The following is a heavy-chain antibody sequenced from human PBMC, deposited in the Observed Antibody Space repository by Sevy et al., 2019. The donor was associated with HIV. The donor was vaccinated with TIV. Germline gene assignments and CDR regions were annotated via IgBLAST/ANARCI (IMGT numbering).Heavy chain of an antibody. D-gene: IGHD3-10*01. V-gene: IGHV3-23*01. Sequence: GGSLRLSCAASGFTFSSYAMSWVRQAPGKGLEWVSAISGSGGSTYYADSVKGRFTISRDNSKNSLFLHYCAKSYFGSGTSYGMDLWGRGTTVTVSS. CDR1: GFTFSSYA. CDR2: ISGSGGST. J-gene: IGHJ6*02. CDR3: MDL.